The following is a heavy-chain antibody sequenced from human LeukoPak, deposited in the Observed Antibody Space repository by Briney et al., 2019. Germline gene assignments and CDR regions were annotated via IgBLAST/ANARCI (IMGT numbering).Heavy chain of an antibody. CDR1: GFTFSSYG. J-gene: IGHJ4*02. Sequence: PGGSLRLPCAAYGFTFSSYGMHWVRQAQGKGLEWVAVIWYDGSDKYYADSVKGRFTISRDNSKNTVYLQMNSLRAEDTAVYYCARGLDNYYGSGSYLDYWGQGTLVTVSS. V-gene: IGHV3-33*01. D-gene: IGHD3-10*01. CDR2: IWYDGSDK. CDR3: ARGLDNYYGSGSYLDY.